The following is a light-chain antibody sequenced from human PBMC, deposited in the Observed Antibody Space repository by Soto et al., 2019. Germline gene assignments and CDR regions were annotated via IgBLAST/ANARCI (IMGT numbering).Light chain of an antibody. CDR2: EVT. Sequence: QSALTQPASVSGSPGQSIAISCTGTSSDVGSYDLVSWYQQHPGKAPKLMIYEVTKRPSGVSSRFSGSKSGNTASLTISGLQAVDDADSDSTSTSGRCPYVFRPGTMVTV. CDR1: SSDVGSYDL. J-gene: IGLJ1*01. V-gene: IGLV2-23*02. CDR3: TSTSGRCPYV.